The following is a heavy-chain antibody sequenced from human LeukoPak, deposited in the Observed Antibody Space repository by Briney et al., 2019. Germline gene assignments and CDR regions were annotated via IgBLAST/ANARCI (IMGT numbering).Heavy chain of an antibody. Sequence: PSETLSLTCAVYGGSFSGYYWSWIRQPPGKGLEWIGEINHSGSTNYNPSLKSRVTISVDTSKNQFSLKLNSVTAADTAVYYCARGGYYGSGNDFRFDPWGQGTLVTVSS. CDR3: ARGGYYGSGNDFRFDP. D-gene: IGHD3-10*01. V-gene: IGHV4-34*01. CDR1: GGSFSGYY. CDR2: INHSGST. J-gene: IGHJ5*02.